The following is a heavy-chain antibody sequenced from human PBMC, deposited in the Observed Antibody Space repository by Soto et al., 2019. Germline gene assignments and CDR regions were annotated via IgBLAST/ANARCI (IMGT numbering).Heavy chain of an antibody. V-gene: IGHV4-39*01. J-gene: IGHJ5*02. CDR3: ARDYFESSDYTTSWFDP. CDR1: GDSISNSRFY. CDR2: IYHTGNA. Sequence: PSETLSLTCSVSGDSISNSRFYWAWIRQPPGEGLEWIGSIYHTGNAYYNPSLKSRVTIFVDTSKNQFSLKLTSVTAADTALYFCARDYFESSDYTTSWFDPWGQGTLVTVS. D-gene: IGHD3-22*01.